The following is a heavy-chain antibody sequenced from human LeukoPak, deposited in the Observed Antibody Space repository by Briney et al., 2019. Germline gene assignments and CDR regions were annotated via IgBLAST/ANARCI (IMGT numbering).Heavy chain of an antibody. CDR3: VREGNELLSKNFDY. V-gene: IGHV1-2*02. Sequence: ASVKVSCKASGFTFTGYYIHWVRQAPGQGLEWMGYINPNSGGTNSPQKFQGRVTMTTDTSISAAYMELSSLISDDTAMYYCVREGNELLSKNFDYWGQGTLVTVSS. J-gene: IGHJ4*02. D-gene: IGHD2-21*02. CDR1: GFTFTGYY. CDR2: INPNSGGT.